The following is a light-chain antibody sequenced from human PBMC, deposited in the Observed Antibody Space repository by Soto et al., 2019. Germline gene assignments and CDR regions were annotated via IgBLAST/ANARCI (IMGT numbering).Light chain of an antibody. CDR1: QSVSSS. CDR2: DAS. J-gene: IGKJ1*01. V-gene: IGKV3-11*01. Sequence: IMFTQSPSTLSLYQGERATLSCRASQSVSSSLAWYQQKPGQAPRLLIYDASNRATGIPARFSGSGSGTDFTLTISSLEPEDFAVFYCQQRSVWPWTFGQGTKV. CDR3: QQRSVWPWT.